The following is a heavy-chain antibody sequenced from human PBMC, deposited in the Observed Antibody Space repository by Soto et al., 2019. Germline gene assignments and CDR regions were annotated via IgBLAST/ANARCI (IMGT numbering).Heavy chain of an antibody. CDR1: GFTFSSYS. J-gene: IGHJ6*02. CDR3: ARVRAIVDTAMDYYSYGMDV. V-gene: IGHV3-21*01. Sequence: PGGSLRLSCAASGFTFSSYSMNWVRQAPGKGLEWVSSISSSSSYIYYADSVKGRFTISRDNAKNSLYLQMNSLRAEDTAVYYCARVRAIVDTAMDYYSYGMDVWGQGTTVTVSS. CDR2: ISSSSSYI. D-gene: IGHD5-18*01.